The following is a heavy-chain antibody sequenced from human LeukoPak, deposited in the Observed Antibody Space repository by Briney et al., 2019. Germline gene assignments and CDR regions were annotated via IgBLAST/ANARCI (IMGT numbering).Heavy chain of an antibody. J-gene: IGHJ4*02. V-gene: IGHV6-1*01. CDR2: TYYRSKWYN. CDR3: ASSRTARDGYPGELDY. CDR1: GDSVSSNSAA. D-gene: IGHD5-24*01. Sequence: SQTLSLTCAISGDSVSSNSAAWNWIRQSPSRGLEWLGRTYYRSKWYNDYAVSVKSRITINPDTSKNQFSLQLNSVTPEDTAVYYCASSRTARDGYPGELDYWGQGTLVTVSS.